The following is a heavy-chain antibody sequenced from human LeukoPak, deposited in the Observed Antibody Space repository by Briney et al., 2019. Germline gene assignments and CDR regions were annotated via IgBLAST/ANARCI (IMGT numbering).Heavy chain of an antibody. Sequence: SETLSLTCSVSGGSINNFYWTWIRQSAGKGLKWIGRIYTTGDTNYNPSLKSRVTLSIDTFKNQFSLKLNSVTAADTALYFCAKESRVRGVSIRESHYHYYYGMDVWGRGTTVTVSS. CDR1: GGSINNFY. J-gene: IGHJ6*02. CDR3: AKESRVRGVSIRESHYHYYYGMDV. V-gene: IGHV4-4*07. CDR2: IYTTGDT. D-gene: IGHD3-10*01.